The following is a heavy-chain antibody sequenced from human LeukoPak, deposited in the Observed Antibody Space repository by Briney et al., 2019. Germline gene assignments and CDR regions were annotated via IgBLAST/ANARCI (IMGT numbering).Heavy chain of an antibody. CDR2: ISGSGSYI. V-gene: IGHV3-21*05. J-gene: IGHJ4*02. CDR1: GFIYSNYG. Sequence: GGSLRLSCAASGFIYSNYGMNWVRQAPGKGLEWVSYISGSGSYIDYADSVKGRFTITSDNAKNSLYLQMNSLRAEDTAVYYCARGHSSGYYPKYWGQGTLVTVSS. D-gene: IGHD3-22*01. CDR3: ARGHSSGYYPKY.